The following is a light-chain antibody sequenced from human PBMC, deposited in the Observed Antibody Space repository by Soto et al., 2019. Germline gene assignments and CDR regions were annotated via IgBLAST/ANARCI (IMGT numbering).Light chain of an antibody. J-gene: IGKJ4*01. V-gene: IGKV3-11*01. CDR2: DVS. Sequence: EIVLTQSPATLSLSPGERATLSCRASQSVSSSLAWYQQKPGQAPRLLIYDVSNRATGIPARFSGSGSGTDFTLTISSLEPEDFAVYYCQHRANWPLTFGGGTKLEIK. CDR1: QSVSSS. CDR3: QHRANWPLT.